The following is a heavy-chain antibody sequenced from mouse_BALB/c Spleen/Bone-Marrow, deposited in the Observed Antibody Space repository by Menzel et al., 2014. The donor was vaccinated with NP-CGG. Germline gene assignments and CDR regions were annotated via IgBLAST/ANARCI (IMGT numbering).Heavy chain of an antibody. J-gene: IGHJ2*02. CDR1: GFTFSNYW. CDR3: TRVLWLLDY. CDR2: ISLKSNNYAT. D-gene: IGHD1-1*02. Sequence: EVKLMESGGGLVQPGGSMKLSCVASGFTFSNYWMNWVRQSPEKGLEWVAEISLKSNNYATQYAETVKGRFTISRDDSKNRVFLQMKILRAEDTGIYCCTRVLWLLDYWGQGTSLTVSS. V-gene: IGHV6-6*02.